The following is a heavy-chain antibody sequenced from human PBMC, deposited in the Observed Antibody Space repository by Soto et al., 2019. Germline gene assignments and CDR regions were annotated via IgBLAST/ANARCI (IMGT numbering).Heavy chain of an antibody. Sequence: QITLKESGPPLVRPAQTLTLTCAFSGFSLTTTSMGVAWIRQPPGKALEWLALIYWDDDQRYSPSLKDRLTITKDTSRSRVVLTISNMNPEDTATYFCAHAGDYALLSFDHWGPGTLVTVSS. CDR3: AHAGDYALLSFDH. CDR1: GFSLTTTSMG. D-gene: IGHD4-17*01. J-gene: IGHJ4*02. V-gene: IGHV2-5*02. CDR2: IYWDDDQ.